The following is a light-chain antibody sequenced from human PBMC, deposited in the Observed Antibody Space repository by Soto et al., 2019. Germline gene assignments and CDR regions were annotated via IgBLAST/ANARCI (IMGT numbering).Light chain of an antibody. CDR2: DVS. Sequence: QSALTQPASVSGSPGQSITISCTGTSSDVGGYNYVSWYQQHPGKAPQLMIYDVSNRPSGVSNRFSGSKSGNTASLPISGLQAEDEADYYCSSYTSSITLYVFGTGTKVTVL. V-gene: IGLV2-14*01. CDR3: SSYTSSITLYV. J-gene: IGLJ1*01. CDR1: SSDVGGYNY.